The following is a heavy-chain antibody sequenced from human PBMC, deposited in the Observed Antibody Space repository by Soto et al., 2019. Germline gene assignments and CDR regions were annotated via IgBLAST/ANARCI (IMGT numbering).Heavy chain of an antibody. CDR2: IIPIFGTA. J-gene: IGHJ5*02. Sequence: QVQLVQSGAEVKKPGSSVKVSCKASGGTFSSYAISWVRQAPGQGLEWMGGIIPIFGTANYAQKFQGRVTITADESTSTAYMELSSLRSEDTAVYYCARAGGIDVLVPAAMDRVWFDPWGQGTLVTVSS. V-gene: IGHV1-69*12. D-gene: IGHD2-2*01. CDR1: GGTFSSYA. CDR3: ARAGGIDVLVPAAMDRVWFDP.